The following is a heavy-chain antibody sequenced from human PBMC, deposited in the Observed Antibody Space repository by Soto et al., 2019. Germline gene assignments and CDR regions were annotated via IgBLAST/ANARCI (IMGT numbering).Heavy chain of an antibody. J-gene: IGHJ3*02. CDR3: AKDLNPGIAAGPNAFDI. V-gene: IGHV3-23*01. CDR2: ISGSGGST. Sequence: GGSLRLSCAASGFTFSSYAMSWVRQAPGKGLEWVSAISGSGGSTYYADSVKGRFTISRDNSKNTLYLQMNSLRAEDTAVYYCAKDLNPGIAAGPNAFDIWGQGTMVTVSS. D-gene: IGHD6-13*01. CDR1: GFTFSSYA.